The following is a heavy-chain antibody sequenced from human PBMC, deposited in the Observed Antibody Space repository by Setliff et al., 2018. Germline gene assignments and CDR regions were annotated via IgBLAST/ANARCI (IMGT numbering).Heavy chain of an antibody. Sequence: PGGSLRLSCAASGFIFTNVWMSWVRQAPGKGLEWVGRIKNKNSGETTDYATPVKGRFTISRDDSRNPLYLQLNSLKTEDTAVYYCTTNYWGNDAFDIWGQGTMVTVSS. D-gene: IGHD7-27*01. CDR2: IKNKNSGETT. V-gene: IGHV3-15*05. CDR1: GFIFTNVW. J-gene: IGHJ3*02. CDR3: TTNYWGNDAFDI.